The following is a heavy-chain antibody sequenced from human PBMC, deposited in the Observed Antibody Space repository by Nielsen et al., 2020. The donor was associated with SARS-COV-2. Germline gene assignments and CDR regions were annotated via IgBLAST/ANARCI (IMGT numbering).Heavy chain of an antibody. CDR1: GYTFTGHY. D-gene: IGHD3-10*01. CDR2: INPTNGGT. J-gene: IGHJ4*02. V-gene: IGHV1-46*01. Sequence: ASVKVSCKASGYTFTGHYIHWVRQAPGQGLEWMGLINPTNGGTTYAQKFQGRVTMTRDTSTSTVYMELSTLTPEDTAVYYCARDWDYNYGSGSGLDSWGQGTLVTVSS. CDR3: ARDWDYNYGSGSGLDS.